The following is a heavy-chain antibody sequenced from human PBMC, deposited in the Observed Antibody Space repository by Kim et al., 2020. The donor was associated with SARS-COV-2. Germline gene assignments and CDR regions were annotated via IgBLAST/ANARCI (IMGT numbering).Heavy chain of an antibody. D-gene: IGHD3-10*01. J-gene: IGHJ6*02. CDR3: AREHYGYYYYYGMDV. CDR2: INHSGST. CDR1: GGSFSGYY. Sequence: SETLSLTCAVYGGSFSGYYWSWIRQPPGKGLEWIGEINHSGSTNYNPSLKSRVTISVDTSKNQFSLKLSSVTAADTAVYYCAREHYGYYYYYGMDVWGQGTTVTVSS. V-gene: IGHV4-34*01.